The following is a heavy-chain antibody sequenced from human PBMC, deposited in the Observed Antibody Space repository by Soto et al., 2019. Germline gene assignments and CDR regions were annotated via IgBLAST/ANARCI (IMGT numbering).Heavy chain of an antibody. Sequence: QLQLQESGPGLVKPSETLSLTCTVSGGSISSSSYYWGWIRQPPGQGLEWIGSIYYSGSTYYNPSLKSRVTISVDTSKNQFSLKLSSVTAADTAVYDCAREVGGWYDRYFDLWGRGTLVTVSS. V-gene: IGHV4-39*01. CDR1: GGSISSSSYY. CDR2: IYYSGST. CDR3: AREVGGWYDRYFDL. J-gene: IGHJ2*01. D-gene: IGHD6-19*01.